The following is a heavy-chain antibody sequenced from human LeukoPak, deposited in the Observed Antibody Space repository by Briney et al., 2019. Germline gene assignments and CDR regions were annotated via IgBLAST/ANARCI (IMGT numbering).Heavy chain of an antibody. CDR3: ARFGDYVWGSYRAPFDY. Sequence: KPSENLSLNCTVSGGSISSYYWSWIRQPPGKGLGWIWDIYYSGSTNYNPSFKSRVTISVDTSKNQFSLKLSSVTAADTAVYYCARFGDYVWGSYRAPFDYWGQGTLVTVSS. CDR2: IYYSGST. V-gene: IGHV4-59*01. CDR1: GGSISSYY. J-gene: IGHJ4*02. D-gene: IGHD3-16*02.